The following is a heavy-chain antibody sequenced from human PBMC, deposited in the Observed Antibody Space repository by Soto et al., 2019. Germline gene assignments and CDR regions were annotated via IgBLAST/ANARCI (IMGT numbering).Heavy chain of an antibody. D-gene: IGHD6-19*01. Sequence: QVLLQESGPGLVQPSGTLSLSCAVSGGPISSGYFWGWVRQPPGKGLEWLGDISHSGTVNYNPSLKXRVTISMDKSKSQFSLKLNSVTAADTAVYYCARSLGWYAIDYWGQGILVIVSS. CDR1: GGPISSGYF. J-gene: IGHJ4*02. CDR3: ARSLGWYAIDY. CDR2: ISHSGTV. V-gene: IGHV4-4*02.